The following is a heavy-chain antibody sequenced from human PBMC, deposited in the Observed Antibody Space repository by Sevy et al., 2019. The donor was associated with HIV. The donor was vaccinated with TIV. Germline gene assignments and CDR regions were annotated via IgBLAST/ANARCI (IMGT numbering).Heavy chain of an antibody. V-gene: IGHV3-30*02. CDR3: AKSGSAHYYGSGSYGYYYYMDV. Sequence: GGSLRLSCAVSGFTFSSYGMHWVRQAPGKGLEWVAFIRYDGSNKYYADSVKGRFTISRDNSKNTLYLQMNSLRAEDTAVYYCAKSGSAHYYGSGSYGYYYYMDVWGKGTTVTVSS. J-gene: IGHJ6*03. CDR1: GFTFSSYG. CDR2: IRYDGSNK. D-gene: IGHD3-10*01.